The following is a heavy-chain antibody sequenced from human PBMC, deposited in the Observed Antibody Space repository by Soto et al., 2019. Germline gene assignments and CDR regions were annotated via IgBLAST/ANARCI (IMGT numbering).Heavy chain of an antibody. CDR1: GFTFSNAW. CDR2: IKSKTDGGTT. J-gene: IGHJ4*02. CDR3: TTLWFGDQSGVDH. V-gene: IGHV3-15*01. Sequence: GGSLRLSCAASGFTFSNAWMSWVRQAPGKGLEWVGRIKSKTDGGTTDYAAPVKGRFTISRDDSKNTLYLQMNSLKTEDTAVYYCTTLWFGDQSGVDHWGQGALVTVSS. D-gene: IGHD3-10*01.